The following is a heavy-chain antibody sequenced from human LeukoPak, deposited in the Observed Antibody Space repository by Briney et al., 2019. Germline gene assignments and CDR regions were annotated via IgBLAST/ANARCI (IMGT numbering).Heavy chain of an antibody. CDR1: GFTFSSYE. Sequence: GGSLRLSCAASGFTFSSYEMNWVRQAPGKGLEWVPYISSSGSTIYYADSVKGRFTISRDNAKNSLYLQMNSLRAEDTAVYYCAREGGCSGGSCYTDLDYWGQGTLVTVSS. D-gene: IGHD2-15*01. V-gene: IGHV3-48*03. J-gene: IGHJ4*02. CDR3: AREGGCSGGSCYTDLDY. CDR2: ISSSGSTI.